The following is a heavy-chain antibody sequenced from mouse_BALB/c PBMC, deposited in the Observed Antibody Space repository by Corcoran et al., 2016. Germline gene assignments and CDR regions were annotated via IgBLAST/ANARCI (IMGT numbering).Heavy chain of an antibody. CDR1: GFSLSTSGLG. J-gene: IGHJ2*01. V-gene: IGHV8-12*01. Sequence: QVTLKESGPGILQTSQTLSLTCSFSGFSLSTSGLGVSWIRQPSGKGLEWLAHIYWDDDKRYNPSLKSRPTITKDTSSNQVFIKITSVDTADTAKYYCARRGDYLDYWGQGTTLTVSS. CDR3: ARRGDYLDY. CDR2: IYWDDDK.